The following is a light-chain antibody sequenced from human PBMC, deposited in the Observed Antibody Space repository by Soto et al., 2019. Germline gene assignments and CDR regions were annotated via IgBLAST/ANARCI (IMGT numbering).Light chain of an antibody. CDR1: QRVDTN. CDR2: GVA. Sequence: EIVMTHSPATLSLSPGDTATLSCRASQRVDTNLAWYVQKPGQAPRRLMYGVATWGTGVTARFSVRGSGTEFPLTISRLHSEDCGSYGCQQYKSLPITCGQGTRLEIK. CDR3: QQYKSLPIT. J-gene: IGKJ5*01. V-gene: IGKV3D-15*01.